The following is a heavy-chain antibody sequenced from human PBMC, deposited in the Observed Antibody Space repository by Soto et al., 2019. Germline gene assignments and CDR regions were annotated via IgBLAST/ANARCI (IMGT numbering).Heavy chain of an antibody. Sequence: QVQLQESGPGLVKPSQTLSLTCTVSGGSISSGDYYWSWIRQPPGKGLEWIGYIYYSGSTYYNPSLKSRVTTSVDTSKNQFSLKLSSVTAADTAVYYCARAGYCGGDCYSEIDYWGQGTLVTVSS. CDR3: ARAGYCGGDCYSEIDY. V-gene: IGHV4-30-4*01. CDR2: IYYSGST. D-gene: IGHD2-21*02. CDR1: GGSISSGDYY. J-gene: IGHJ4*02.